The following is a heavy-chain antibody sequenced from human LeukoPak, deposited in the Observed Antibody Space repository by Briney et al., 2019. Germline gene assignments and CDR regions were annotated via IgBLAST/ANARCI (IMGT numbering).Heavy chain of an antibody. CDR2: IKQDGSEK. V-gene: IGHV3-7*03. D-gene: IGHD6-6*01. CDR1: GFTFSGSW. Sequence: GGSLRLSCAASGFTFSGSWMSWVRQAPGKGLEWVANIKQDGSEKYYVGSVKGRFTISRDNAKNSLYLQMDSLRAEDTAVYHCARDGPYSSSATHPPWGQGTLVTVSS. CDR3: ARDGPYSSSATHPP. J-gene: IGHJ5*02.